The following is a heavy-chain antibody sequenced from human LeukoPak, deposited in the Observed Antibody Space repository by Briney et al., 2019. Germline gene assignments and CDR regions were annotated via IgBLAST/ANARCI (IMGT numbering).Heavy chain of an antibody. D-gene: IGHD2-2*01. V-gene: IGHV3-33*05. CDR3: ARDSVRPSSTSPFDP. CDR2: ISYDGSNK. Sequence: GRSLRPSCAASGFTFSSYGMHWVRQAPGKGLEWVAVISYDGSNKYYADSVKGRFTISRDNSKNTLYLQMNSLRDEDTAVYYCARDSVRPSSTSPFDPWGQGTLVTVSS. J-gene: IGHJ5*02. CDR1: GFTFSSYG.